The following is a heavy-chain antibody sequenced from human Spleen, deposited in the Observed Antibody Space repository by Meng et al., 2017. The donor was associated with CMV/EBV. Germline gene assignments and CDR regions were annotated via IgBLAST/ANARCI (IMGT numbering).Heavy chain of an antibody. CDR3: ARDRVLGYCSSTSCYYMYYFDY. D-gene: IGHD2-2*01. J-gene: IGHJ4*02. Sequence: GGSLRLSCAASGFSFSGYGMHWVRQAPGRGLEWVAVIWYDESDEYYADSVKGRFTISRDNSKNTLYLQMNSLRAEDTAVYYCARDRVLGYCSSTSCYYMYYFDYWGQGTLVTVSS. CDR2: IWYDESDE. CDR1: GFSFSGYG. V-gene: IGHV3-33*01.